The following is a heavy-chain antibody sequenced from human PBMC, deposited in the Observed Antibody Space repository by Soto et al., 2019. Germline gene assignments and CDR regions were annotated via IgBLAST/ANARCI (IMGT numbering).Heavy chain of an antibody. CDR1: GFTFSNAW. Sequence: EVQLVESGGGLVKPGGSLRLSCAASGFTFSNAWMSWVRQAPGKGLEWVGRIKSKTDGGTTDYAAPVKGRFTISRDDSKNTLYLQMNSLKTEDTAVYYCTTVSSSSDEYYYYMDVWGKGTTVTVSS. V-gene: IGHV3-15*01. CDR2: IKSKTDGGTT. CDR3: TTVSSSSDEYYYYMDV. J-gene: IGHJ6*03. D-gene: IGHD6-6*01.